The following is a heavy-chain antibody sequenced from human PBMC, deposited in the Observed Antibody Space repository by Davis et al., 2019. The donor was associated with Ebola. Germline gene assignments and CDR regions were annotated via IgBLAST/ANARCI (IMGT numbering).Heavy chain of an antibody. V-gene: IGHV3-30*03. J-gene: IGHJ4*02. D-gene: IGHD2-8*01. CDR3: ASSIGYCTNGVCQGDY. CDR2: ISYDGSNK. CDR1: GFTFSSYG. Sequence: PGGSLRLSCAASGFTFSSYGMHWVRQAPGKGLEWVAVISYDGSNKYYADSVKGRFTISRDNAKNSLYLQMNSLRAEDTAVYYCASSIGYCTNGVCQGDYWGQGTLVTVSS.